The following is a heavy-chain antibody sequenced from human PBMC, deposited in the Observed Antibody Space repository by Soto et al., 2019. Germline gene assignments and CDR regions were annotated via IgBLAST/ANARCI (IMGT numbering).Heavy chain of an antibody. J-gene: IGHJ6*03. Sequence: QLQLQESGPGLVKPSETLSLTCTVSGGSISSSSFYWGWVRQPPGKGLEWIGSVSPRGSTYYNPSLTSRVTISVDTSKNHFSLKLNSVTAADTAVYYCVSPYNFYFMDVWGKGTPVTVSS. CDR1: GGSISSSSFY. D-gene: IGHD3-16*01. CDR3: VSPYNFYFMDV. CDR2: VSPRGST. V-gene: IGHV4-39*02.